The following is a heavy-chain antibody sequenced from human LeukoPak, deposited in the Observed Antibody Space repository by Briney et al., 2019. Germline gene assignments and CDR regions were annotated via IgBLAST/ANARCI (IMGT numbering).Heavy chain of an antibody. J-gene: IGHJ4*02. Sequence: GGSLRLSCAASGFTFGSYWMTWVRQAPGKGLEWVANIKQDGSEKYYVDSVKGRFAISRDNAKNSLYLQMNSLRAEDTAVYYCARPSNEGQWLVGQGVDYWGQGTLVTVSS. CDR3: ARPSNEGQWLVGQGVDY. CDR1: GFTFGSYW. CDR2: IKQDGSEK. D-gene: IGHD6-19*01. V-gene: IGHV3-7*01.